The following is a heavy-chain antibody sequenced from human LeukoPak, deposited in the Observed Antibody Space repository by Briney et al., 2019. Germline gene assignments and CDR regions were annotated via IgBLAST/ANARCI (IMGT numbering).Heavy chain of an antibody. CDR1: GYTFTSYY. D-gene: IGHD4-17*01. Sequence: ASVKVSCKASGYTFTSYYMHWVRQAPGQGLEWMGIINPSGGSTSYAQKFQGRVTMTRDTSTSTVYMELSSLRSEDTAVYYCARDAVRTDYGDYYYYGMDVWGQGTTVTVSS. CDR2: INPSGGST. CDR3: ARDAVRTDYGDYYYYGMDV. J-gene: IGHJ6*02. V-gene: IGHV1-46*01.